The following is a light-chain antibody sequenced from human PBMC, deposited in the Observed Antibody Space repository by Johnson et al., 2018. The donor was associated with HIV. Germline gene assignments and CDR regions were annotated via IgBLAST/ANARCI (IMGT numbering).Light chain of an antibody. J-gene: IGLJ1*01. Sequence: QSVLTQPPSVSAAPGQKVTISCSGSSSNIGNNYVSWYQQLPGTAPKLLIYDNTKRPSGIPDRFSGSKSGTSATLVITGLQTGDEADYYCAAWDSSLSARYAFGPGTKVTVL. CDR2: DNT. CDR1: SSNIGNNY. CDR3: AAWDSSLSARYA. V-gene: IGLV1-51*01.